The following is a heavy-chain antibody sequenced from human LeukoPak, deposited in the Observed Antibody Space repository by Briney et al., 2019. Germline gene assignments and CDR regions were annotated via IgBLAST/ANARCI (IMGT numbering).Heavy chain of an antibody. CDR2: ISYDGSNK. Sequence: GGSLRLSCAAAGFTFSSYAMHWVRQAPGKGLEWVAVISYDGSNKYYADSVKGRFTISRDNSKNTLYLQMNSLRAEDTAVYYCARVPDYGGSHYFDYWGQGTLVTVSS. D-gene: IGHD4-23*01. CDR3: ARVPDYGGSHYFDY. V-gene: IGHV3-30-3*01. J-gene: IGHJ4*02. CDR1: GFTFSSYA.